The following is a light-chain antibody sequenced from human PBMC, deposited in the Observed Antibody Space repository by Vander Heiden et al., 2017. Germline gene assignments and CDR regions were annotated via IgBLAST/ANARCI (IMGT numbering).Light chain of an antibody. V-gene: IGKV1-27*01. CDR3: QKNNSSPQIT. CDR1: QRITHY. Sequence: DIHISQSPSSPSAPVRDSVTTTRRASQRITHYLAWYKQKPGQGPKLLIYAASTWQAGITSRFSGSGSRKDFPLTNSSRQPEDVAPYYCQKNNSSPQITFGRGTKVXIK. CDR2: AAS. J-gene: IGKJ4*01.